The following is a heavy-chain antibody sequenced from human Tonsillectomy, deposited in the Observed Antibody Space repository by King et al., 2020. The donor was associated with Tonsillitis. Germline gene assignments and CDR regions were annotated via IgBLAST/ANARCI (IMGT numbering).Heavy chain of an antibody. Sequence: VQLVESGGGVVQPGRSLRLSCAASGFTFSSYAMHWVRQAPGKGLEWVAVISYDGSNKYYADSVKGRFTISRDNSKNTLYLQMNSLRAEDTAVYYCARVPGGTRLSWSCVLWARGPLVPSSS. CDR3: ARVPGGTRLSWSCVL. CDR1: GFTFSSYA. D-gene: IGHD1-14*01. CDR2: ISYDGSNK. V-gene: IGHV3-30*04. J-gene: IGHJ2*01.